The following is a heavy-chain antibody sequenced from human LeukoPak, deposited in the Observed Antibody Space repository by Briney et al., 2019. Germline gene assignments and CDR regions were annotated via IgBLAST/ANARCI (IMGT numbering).Heavy chain of an antibody. CDR2: ISGSGGST. V-gene: IGHV3-23*01. Sequence: PGGSLRLSCAASGFTFSSYAMSWVRQAPGKGLEWVSAISGSGGSTYYADSVKGRFTISRDNSKNTLYLQMNSLRAEDTAVYYCARAVITVMPGRNIGPSYFDYWGQGTLVTVSS. CDR1: GFTFSSYA. J-gene: IGHJ4*02. CDR3: ARAVITVMPGRNIGPSYFDY. D-gene: IGHD4-17*01.